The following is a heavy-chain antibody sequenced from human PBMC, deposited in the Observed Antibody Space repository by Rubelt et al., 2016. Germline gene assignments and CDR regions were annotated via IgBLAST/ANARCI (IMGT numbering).Heavy chain of an antibody. CDR3: ARATSVAGTVDY. CDR1: GFTVSSNY. CDR2: IYSGGST. J-gene: IGHJ4*02. Sequence: EVQLVESGGGLVQPGGSLRLSCAASGFTVSSNYMSWVRQAPGKGLEWVSVIYSGGSTYYADSVKGRFTSSRHNSKNTLYLQMNSLRAEDTAVYYCARATSVAGTVDYWGQGTLVTVSS. V-gene: IGHV3-53*04. D-gene: IGHD6-19*01.